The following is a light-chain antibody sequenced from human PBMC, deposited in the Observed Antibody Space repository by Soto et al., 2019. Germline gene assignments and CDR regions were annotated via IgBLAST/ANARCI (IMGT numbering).Light chain of an antibody. CDR2: GAS. V-gene: IGKV3-15*01. CDR1: QSVSSN. J-gene: IGKJ1*01. CDR3: QQYHNWPRT. Sequence: EIVMTQSPATLSVSPGERATLSCRATQSVSSNLAWYQQKPGQAPRLLIYGASTRATGIPARFGGSGSGTEFTLTISSLQSEDLAVYHCQQYHNWPRTFGQGTKVEIK.